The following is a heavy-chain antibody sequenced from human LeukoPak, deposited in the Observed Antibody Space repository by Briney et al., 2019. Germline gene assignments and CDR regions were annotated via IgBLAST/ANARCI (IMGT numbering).Heavy chain of an antibody. CDR3: AKDRMTTDYFDY. D-gene: IGHD4-11*01. CDR1: GFTFSSYW. Sequence: GGSLRLSCAASGFTFSSYWMHWVRQAPGKGLVLVSRINSGGSSTTYADSVKGRFTISRDNSKNTLYLQMNSLRAEDTAVYYCAKDRMTTDYFDYWGQGTLVTVSS. CDR2: INSGGSST. J-gene: IGHJ4*02. V-gene: IGHV3-74*01.